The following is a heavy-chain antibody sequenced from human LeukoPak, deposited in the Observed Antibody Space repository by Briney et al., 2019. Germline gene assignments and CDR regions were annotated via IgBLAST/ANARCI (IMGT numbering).Heavy chain of an antibody. D-gene: IGHD3-10*01. V-gene: IGHV2-5*02. J-gene: IGHJ4*02. CDR1: GFSLSTSGVG. CDR2: IYWDDDK. CDR3: AHLTNYGSGSYRFDY. Sequence: SGPTLVNPTQTLTLTCTFSGFSLSTSGVGVGWIRQPPGKALEWLALIYWDDDKRYSPSLKSRLTITKDTSKNQVVLTMTNMDPVDTATFYCAHLTNYGSGSYRFDYWGQGTLVTVSS.